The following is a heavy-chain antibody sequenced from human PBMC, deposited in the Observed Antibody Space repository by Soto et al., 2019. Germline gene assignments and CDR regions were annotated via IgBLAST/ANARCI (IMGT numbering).Heavy chain of an antibody. Sequence: ASVKVSCKASGYTFTSYAMHWVRLAPRQRLEWMGWINAGNGNTKDSQKFQGRVTITRDTSASTAYMELSSLRSEDTAVYYCARDWDYYGSGSYFDYYYYGMDVWAQGTTVIVSS. CDR2: INAGNGNT. CDR3: ARDWDYYGSGSYFDYYYYGMDV. J-gene: IGHJ6*02. CDR1: GYTFTSYA. D-gene: IGHD3-10*01. V-gene: IGHV1-3*01.